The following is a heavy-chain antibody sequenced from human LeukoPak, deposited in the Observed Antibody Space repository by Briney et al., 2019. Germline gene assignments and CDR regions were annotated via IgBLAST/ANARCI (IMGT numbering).Heavy chain of an antibody. CDR3: ATVQWLPSDAFDI. V-gene: IGHV3-48*04. CDR1: GFTFSSYS. CDR2: ITFSSSII. D-gene: IGHD5-12*01. J-gene: IGHJ3*02. Sequence: GGSLRLSCAASGFTFSSYSMNWVRQAPGKGLEWVSYITFSSSIIYYADSVKGRFTISRDNAKNSLYLQMNSLRAEDTAVYYCATVQWLPSDAFDIWGQGTMVTVSS.